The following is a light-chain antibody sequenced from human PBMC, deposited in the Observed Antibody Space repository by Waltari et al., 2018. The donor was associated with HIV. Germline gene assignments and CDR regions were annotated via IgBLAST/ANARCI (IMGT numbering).Light chain of an antibody. CDR3: AAWDDILNAYV. V-gene: IGLV1-36*01. CDR1: SSNIGSNA. CDR2: YDD. J-gene: IGLJ1*01. Sequence: TISCSGSSSNIGSNAVNWYQRLPGKAPKLLIYYDDMLPSGVSDRFSGSKSGSSASLAISGLQSEDEADYYCAAWDDILNAYVFGSGTKVTVL.